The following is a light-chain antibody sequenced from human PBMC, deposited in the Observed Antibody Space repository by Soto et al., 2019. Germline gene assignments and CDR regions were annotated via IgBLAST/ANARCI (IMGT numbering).Light chain of an antibody. Sequence: EIVLTQSPATLSLSPGARATLSCRASQSVRRYLAWYQQKPGQAPRLLIYDASTRATGIPARFSGSGSETDFTPTITSLEPEDLAVYYCQQRNNWPPITVGQGTRLEIK. CDR1: QSVRRY. CDR2: DAS. V-gene: IGKV3-11*01. J-gene: IGKJ5*01. CDR3: QQRNNWPPIT.